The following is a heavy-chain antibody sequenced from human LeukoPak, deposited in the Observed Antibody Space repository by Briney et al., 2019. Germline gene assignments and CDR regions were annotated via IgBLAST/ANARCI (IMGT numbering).Heavy chain of an antibody. V-gene: IGHV1-8*01. J-gene: IGHJ5*02. Sequence: ASVKVSCKASGYTFTSYDINWVRQATGQGLEWMGWVSPNSGDTGYAQNFQGRVTMTRNTSISTAYMELSSLTSEDTAVYYCVRQDVVRGVRPFYWFDPWGQGTLVTVSS. CDR2: VSPNSGDT. CDR1: GYTFTSYD. D-gene: IGHD3-10*01. CDR3: VRQDVVRGVRPFYWFDP.